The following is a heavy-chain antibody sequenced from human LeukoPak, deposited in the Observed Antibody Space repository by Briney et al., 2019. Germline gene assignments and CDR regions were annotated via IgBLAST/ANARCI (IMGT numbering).Heavy chain of an antibody. CDR1: GFTFSSYG. CDR2: IWYDGSNE. V-gene: IGHV3-33*03. D-gene: IGHD2-21*01. CDR3: VRDVFAGCLDY. J-gene: IGHJ4*02. Sequence: GRSLRLSCAASGFTFSSYGMHWVRQAPGKGLEWVAVIWYDGSNEYYADAVKGRFTISRDNSKNTLYLQMNSLRAEDTAVYYCVRDVFAGCLDYWGQGTLVIVS.